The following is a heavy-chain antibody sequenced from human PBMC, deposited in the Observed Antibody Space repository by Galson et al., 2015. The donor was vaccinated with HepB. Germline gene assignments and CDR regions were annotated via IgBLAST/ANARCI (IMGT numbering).Heavy chain of an antibody. CDR1: GDSVSSNSAT. CDR2: TYYRSKWYN. J-gene: IGHJ5*02. D-gene: IGHD2-2*01. Sequence: CAISGDSVSSNSATWNWIRQSPSRGLEWLGRTYYRSKWYNDYAVSVKSRVTINPDTSKNQFSLKLSSVTAADTAVYYCARHRGYCSSTSCYGTTWFDLWGQGTLVTVSS. V-gene: IGHV6-1*01. CDR3: ARHRGYCSSTSCYGTTWFDL.